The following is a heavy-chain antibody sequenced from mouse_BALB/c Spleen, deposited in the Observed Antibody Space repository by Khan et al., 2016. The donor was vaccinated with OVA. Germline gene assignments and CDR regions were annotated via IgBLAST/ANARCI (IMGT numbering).Heavy chain of an antibody. CDR2: IYPSDSYT. V-gene: IGHV1-69*02. CDR1: GYTFTNYW. CDR3: AREDTTVDAIDY. J-gene: IGHJ4*01. D-gene: IGHD1-1*01. Sequence: QVQLQQPGAELVRPGASVKLSCKASGYTFTNYWINWVKQRPGQGLEWIGNIYPSDSYTNYNQKFKDKATLTVDKSSSTAYIQLSSPTSEDSVVYYCAREDTTVDAIDYWGQGTSVTVSS.